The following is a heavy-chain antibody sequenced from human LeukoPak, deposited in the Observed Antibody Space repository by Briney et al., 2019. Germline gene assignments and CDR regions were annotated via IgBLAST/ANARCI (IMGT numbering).Heavy chain of an antibody. CDR2: ISGSGGST. V-gene: IGHV3-23*01. CDR3: AKSTSPYYYYGMDV. Sequence: GGSLRLSCAASGFTFSSYAMSWVRQAPGKGLEWVSAISGSGGSTYYADSVKGRFTISRDNSKNTLYLQMNSLRAEDTAVYYCAKSTSPYYYYGMDVWGQGTTVTVS. J-gene: IGHJ6*02. CDR1: GFTFSSYA.